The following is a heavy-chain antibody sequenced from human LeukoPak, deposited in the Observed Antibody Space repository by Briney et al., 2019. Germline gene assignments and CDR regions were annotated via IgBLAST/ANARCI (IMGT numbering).Heavy chain of an antibody. V-gene: IGHV3-23*01. J-gene: IGHJ1*01. CDR3: AKEESGGSIATRGYFQH. Sequence: GGSLRLSCAVSGFTFSSYAINWVRQAPGKGLECVSATSGSGGSTYYADSVKGRFTISRDNSKKTLGLQMNTLRAEDTGVYYCAKEESGGSIATRGYFQHWGQGTLVTVSS. CDR1: GFTFSSYA. D-gene: IGHD2-15*01. CDR2: TSGSGGST.